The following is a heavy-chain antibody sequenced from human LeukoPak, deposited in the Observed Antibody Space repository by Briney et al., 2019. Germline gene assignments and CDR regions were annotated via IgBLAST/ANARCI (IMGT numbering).Heavy chain of an antibody. D-gene: IGHD4-17*01. J-gene: IGHJ5*02. Sequence: SETLSLTCTVSGGSISSSTYYWGWIRQPPGKGLEWIGSTYYSGSTYYNPSLKSRVTISVDTSKNQFSLKLTSVTAADTAVYYCARDPYGDYVFDPWGQGTLVTVSS. CDR2: TYYSGST. CDR3: ARDPYGDYVFDP. V-gene: IGHV4-39*07. CDR1: GGSISSSTYY.